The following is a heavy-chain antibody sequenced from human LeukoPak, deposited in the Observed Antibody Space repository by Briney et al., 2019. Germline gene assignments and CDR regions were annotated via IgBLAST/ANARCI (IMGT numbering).Heavy chain of an antibody. Sequence: QSGGSLRLSCAASGFTFSSYAMSWVRQAPGKGLEWVSAISGSGGSTYYADSVKGRFTISRDNSVNTLYLQMNCLRAEDTAVYYCAKDPGLSNWFDPWGQGTLVTVSS. CDR2: ISGSGGST. D-gene: IGHD3-16*02. V-gene: IGHV3-23*01. CDR3: AKDPGLSNWFDP. J-gene: IGHJ5*02. CDR1: GFTFSSYA.